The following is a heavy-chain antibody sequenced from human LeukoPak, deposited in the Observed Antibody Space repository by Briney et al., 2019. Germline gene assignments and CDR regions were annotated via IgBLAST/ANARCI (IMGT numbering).Heavy chain of an antibody. J-gene: IGHJ3*02. CDR3: ARGRPPFHYDIWTGHDAFDI. Sequence: SETLSLTCAVYGGSFSGYYWSWIRQPPGKGLEWIGEINHSGSTNYNPSLKSRVTISVDTSKNQFSLKLSSVTAADTAVYYCARGRPPFHYDIWTGHDAFDIWGQGTMVTVSS. CDR1: GGSFSGYY. D-gene: IGHD3-9*01. CDR2: INHSGST. V-gene: IGHV4-34*01.